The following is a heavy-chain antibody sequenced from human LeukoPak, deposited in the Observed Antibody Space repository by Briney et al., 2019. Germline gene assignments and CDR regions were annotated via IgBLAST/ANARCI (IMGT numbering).Heavy chain of an antibody. V-gene: IGHV3-23*01. CDR3: AKGQGYNYGDSIDY. Sequence: GGSLRLSCAASGFTFNNYAMTWVRQAPGKGLEWVSVINGGGSSYYADSVKGRFTVSRDNSKNTLYLQMNSLRDEDTAVYYRAKGQGYNYGDSIDYWGQGTLVTVSS. CDR2: INGGGSS. D-gene: IGHD5-18*01. J-gene: IGHJ4*02. CDR1: GFTFNNYA.